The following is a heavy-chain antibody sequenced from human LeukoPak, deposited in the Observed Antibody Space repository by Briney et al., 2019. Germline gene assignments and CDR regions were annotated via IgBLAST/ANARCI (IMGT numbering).Heavy chain of an antibody. CDR1: GFTVSSNY. D-gene: IGHD2-2*01. Sequence: PGGSLRLSCAASGFTVSSNYMNWVRQAPGKGLEWVSVIYSCGSTYYADSVKGRFTISRDNSKNTLYLQINSLRAEDTAVYYCARVRNGGYCSSTSYEFDYWGQGTLVTVSS. CDR2: IYSCGST. J-gene: IGHJ4*02. CDR3: ARVRNGGYCSSTSYEFDY. V-gene: IGHV3-66*03.